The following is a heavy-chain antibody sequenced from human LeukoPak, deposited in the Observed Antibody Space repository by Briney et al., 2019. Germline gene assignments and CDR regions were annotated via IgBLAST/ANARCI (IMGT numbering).Heavy chain of an antibody. CDR2: IKSRVDGGTA. V-gene: IGHV3-15*01. CDR3: TTGWLDY. J-gene: IGHJ4*02. CDR1: GFTFTKAY. Sequence: GGSLRLSCAASGFTFTKAYMSWVRQAPGKGLEWVGRIKSRVDGGTADFAAPVKGRFTISRDDSKNILYLQLNSLKNEDIAVYYCTTGWLDYWGQGSLVTVSS. D-gene: IGHD2-15*01.